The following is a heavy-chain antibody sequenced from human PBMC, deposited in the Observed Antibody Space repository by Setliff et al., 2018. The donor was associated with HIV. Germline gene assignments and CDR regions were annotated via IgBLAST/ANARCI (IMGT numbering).Heavy chain of an antibody. V-gene: IGHV4-30-2*03. Sequence: PSETLSLTCAVSGGSISSGGYSWNWIRQPPGKGLEWIGYIYHSGSTYYNSSLQSRVTISVDTSKNQFSLKVNSVTAADTAVYYCARHPPNLDWLDPWGQGTLVTVSS. J-gene: IGHJ5*02. CDR2: IYHSGST. CDR1: GGSISSGGYS. CDR3: ARHPPNLDWLDP.